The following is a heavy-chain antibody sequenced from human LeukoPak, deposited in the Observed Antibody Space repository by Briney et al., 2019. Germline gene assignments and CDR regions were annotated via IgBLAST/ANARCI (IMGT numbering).Heavy chain of an antibody. Sequence: GGSLRLSCAASGFTVSSNYMSWVRQAPGKGLEWVSVIYSGGSTYYADSVKGRFTISRDNAKNSLYLQMNSLRAGDTAVYYCARDLGYSSGPNYWGQGTRVTVSS. V-gene: IGHV3-66*01. CDR3: ARDLGYSSGPNY. CDR2: IYSGGST. CDR1: GFTVSSNY. J-gene: IGHJ4*02. D-gene: IGHD6-19*01.